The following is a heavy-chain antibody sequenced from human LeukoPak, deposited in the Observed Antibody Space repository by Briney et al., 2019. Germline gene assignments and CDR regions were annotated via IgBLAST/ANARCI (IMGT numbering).Heavy chain of an antibody. D-gene: IGHD3-3*01. CDR2: ISGSGGST. CDR3: AKSRGSTIFGVVTHYGMDV. Sequence: GGSLRLSCAASGFTLSSYAMSWVRQAPGKGLEWVSAISGSGGSTYYADSVKGRFTISRDNSKNTLYLQMNSLRAEDTAVYYCAKSRGSTIFGVVTHYGMDVWGQGTTVTVSS. V-gene: IGHV3-23*01. J-gene: IGHJ6*02. CDR1: GFTLSSYA.